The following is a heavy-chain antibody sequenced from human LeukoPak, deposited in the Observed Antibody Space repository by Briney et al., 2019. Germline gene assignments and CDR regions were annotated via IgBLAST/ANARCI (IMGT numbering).Heavy chain of an antibody. J-gene: IGHJ3*02. CDR2: ISAYNGNT. V-gene: IGHV1-18*01. D-gene: IGHD6-13*01. CDR3: ASGIAAAGTTPDDAFDI. Sequence: ASVKVSCKASGYTFTSYGISWVRQAPGQGLEWMGWISAYNGNTNYAQKLQGRVTMTTDTSTSTAYMELRSLRSDDTAVYYCASGIAAAGTTPDDAFDIWGQGTMVTVSS. CDR1: GYTFTSYG.